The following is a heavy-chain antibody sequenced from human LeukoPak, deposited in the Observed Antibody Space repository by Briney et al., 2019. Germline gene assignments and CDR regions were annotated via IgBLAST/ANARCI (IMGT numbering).Heavy chain of an antibody. J-gene: IGHJ6*03. V-gene: IGHV4-39*07. CDR3: ARDQRLGRPNYYYYYMDV. CDR2: ISYSGRT. CDR1: DGSISSNSYY. D-gene: IGHD3-10*01. Sequence: PSETLSLTCTVSDGSISSNSYYWGWIRQPPGKGLEWIGSISYSGRTYYNPSLESRVTISVDASKNQFSLELNSVTAADTAVYYCARDQRLGRPNYYYYYMDVWGKGTTVTVSS.